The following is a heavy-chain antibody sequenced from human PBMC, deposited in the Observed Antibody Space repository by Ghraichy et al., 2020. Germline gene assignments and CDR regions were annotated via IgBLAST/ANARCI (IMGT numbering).Heavy chain of an antibody. CDR1: GFTFSNYA. V-gene: IGHV3-23*01. J-gene: IGHJ4*02. CDR3: AKDYRGGTVSHPFSY. CDR2: IVGVGIST. Sequence: GGSLRLSCAASGFTFSNYAMNWVRQSPGKGLEWVSGIVGVGISTYYADSVKGRFTISRDNSKNTLYLQMNSLRAGDTAVYYCAKDYRGGTVSHPFSYWGQGTLVTVSS. D-gene: IGHD1-26*01.